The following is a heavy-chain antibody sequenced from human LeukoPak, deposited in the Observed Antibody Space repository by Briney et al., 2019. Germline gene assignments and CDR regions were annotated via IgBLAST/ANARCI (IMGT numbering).Heavy chain of an antibody. Sequence: GGSLRLSCAASGFIFKKYWMNWVRQVPGKGLECLANIKEDGSETYYADSVKGRFTISRDNSKNTLYLQMNSLRAEDTAVYYCARVWKGYFDYWGQGTLVTVSS. CDR1: GFIFKKYW. CDR2: IKEDGSET. J-gene: IGHJ4*02. V-gene: IGHV3-7*03. CDR3: ARVWKGYFDY. D-gene: IGHD1-1*01.